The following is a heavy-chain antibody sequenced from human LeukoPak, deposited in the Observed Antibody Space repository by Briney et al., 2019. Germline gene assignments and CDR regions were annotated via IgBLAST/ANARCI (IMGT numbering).Heavy chain of an antibody. CDR3: ARGGGYCSGGSCYDDY. D-gene: IGHD2-15*01. Sequence: PSETLSLTCAVYGGSFSNYYWSWIRQPPGKGLEWIGEINHSGSTNCNPSHKSRVTISVDTSKNQFSLKLRSVTAADTAVYYCARGGGYCSGGSCYDDYWGQGTLVTVSS. CDR1: GGSFSNYY. V-gene: IGHV4-34*01. J-gene: IGHJ4*02. CDR2: INHSGST.